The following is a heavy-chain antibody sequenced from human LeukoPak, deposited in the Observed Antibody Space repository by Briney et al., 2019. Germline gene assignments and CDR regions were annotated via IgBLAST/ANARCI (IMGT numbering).Heavy chain of an antibody. CDR2: ISGSGGST. CDR1: GFTFSSYA. J-gene: IGHJ4*02. Sequence: GGSLRLSCAASGFTFSSYAMSWVRQAPGKGLEWVSAISGSGGSTYYADSVKGRFTISRDNSKNTLYLQMNSLRAEDTAVYYCAKDLEIRFLEWLLSGPAGLWGQGTLVTVSS. CDR3: AKDLEIRFLEWLLSGPAGL. D-gene: IGHD3-3*01. V-gene: IGHV3-23*01.